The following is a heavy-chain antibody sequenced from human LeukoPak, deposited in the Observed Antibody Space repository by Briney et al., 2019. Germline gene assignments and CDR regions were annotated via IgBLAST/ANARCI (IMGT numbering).Heavy chain of an antibody. Sequence: GESLKISCKGSGYSFTSYWISWVRQMPGKGLEWMGRIDPSDSYTNYSPSFQGHVTISADKSISTAYLQWSSLKASDTAMYYCARHGPKIVVVPGDGMDVWGKGTTVTVSS. CDR2: IDPSDSYT. CDR3: ARHGPKIVVVPGDGMDV. D-gene: IGHD2-2*01. V-gene: IGHV5-10-1*01. J-gene: IGHJ6*04. CDR1: GYSFTSYW.